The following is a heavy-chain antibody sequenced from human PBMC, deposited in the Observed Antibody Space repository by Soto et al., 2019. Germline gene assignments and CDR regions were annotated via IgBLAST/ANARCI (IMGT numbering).Heavy chain of an antibody. CDR1: GFTFSRYW. D-gene: IGHD5-18*01. CDR3: ARGGANTAMAHDY. Sequence: GGSLRLSCAASGFTFSRYWMHWVRQAPGKGLVWVSRISYDESTTDYADSVKGRFTISRDSAKNTLYLQMNSLRAEDTAVYFCARGGANTAMAHDYWGQGTLVTVSS. J-gene: IGHJ4*02. CDR2: ISYDESTT. V-gene: IGHV3-74*01.